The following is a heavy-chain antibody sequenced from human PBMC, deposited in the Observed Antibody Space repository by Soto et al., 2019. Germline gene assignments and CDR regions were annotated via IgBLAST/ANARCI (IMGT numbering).Heavy chain of an antibody. V-gene: IGHV1-69*05. CDR3: ARGNHRWLQLWYFDL. J-gene: IGHJ2*01. CDR2: IIPIFGTA. Sequence: QVQLVQSGAEVKKPGSSVTVSCKASGGTFSSYTISWVRQAPGQGLEWMGGIIPIFGTANHAQKFQGRVTXTSAXAXSTAYMQWSSLRSEDTAVYYCARGNHRWLQLWYFDLWGRGTLVTVSS. CDR1: GGTFSSYT. D-gene: IGHD5-12*01.